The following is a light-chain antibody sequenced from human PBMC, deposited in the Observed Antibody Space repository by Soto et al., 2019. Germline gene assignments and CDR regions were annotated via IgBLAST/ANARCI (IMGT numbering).Light chain of an antibody. CDR2: GNS. J-gene: IGLJ2*01. CDR1: SSNIGAGYN. CDR3: QSYDSSLSAV. Sequence: QSVLTQPPSVSGAPGQRVTISCTGSSSNIGAGYNVHWYQQLPGTAPKLLIYGNSNRPSGVPDRFSGSKSGTSASLAITGLQAEDGADYYCQSYDSSLSAVFGGGTKVTVL. V-gene: IGLV1-40*01.